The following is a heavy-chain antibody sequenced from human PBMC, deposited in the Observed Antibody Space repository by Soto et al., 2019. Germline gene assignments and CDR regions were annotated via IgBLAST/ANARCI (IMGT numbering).Heavy chain of an antibody. D-gene: IGHD6-6*01. Sequence: EVQLVESGGGLVQPGGSLRVSCAASGFTFSTYSMNWVRQAPGKGLEWVSYMSSRSLTIYYTDSVKGRFTISRDNAKNSLYLQMNSLRDEDTAVYYCARGGSSSDNGMDVWGQATRVTVSS. V-gene: IGHV3-48*02. J-gene: IGHJ6*02. CDR2: MSSRSLTI. CDR1: GFTFSTYS. CDR3: ARGGSSSDNGMDV.